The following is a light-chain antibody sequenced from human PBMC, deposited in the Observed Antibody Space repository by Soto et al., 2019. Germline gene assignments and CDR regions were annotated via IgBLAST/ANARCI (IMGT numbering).Light chain of an antibody. CDR1: QSLSVSY. V-gene: IGKV3-20*01. CDR3: HQFGDSPQT. Sequence: EIVLTQSPGTLSLSPGDRATLSCRASQSLSVSYMAWYQQRPGQAPRLLIYGTSTRAAGVPDRFSGSGSGTDITLAISRLEPEDFAVYYCHQFGDSPQTFGLGTTVEI. J-gene: IGKJ1*01. CDR2: GTS.